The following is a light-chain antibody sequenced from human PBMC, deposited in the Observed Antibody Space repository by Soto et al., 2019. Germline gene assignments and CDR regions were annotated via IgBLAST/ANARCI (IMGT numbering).Light chain of an antibody. CDR3: IPHKNYPIT. CDR2: AAS. CDR1: QGISSY. V-gene: IGKV1-17*03. Sequence: DIHMTQSPSAMSASVGDRVTITCRASQGISSYLVWFQQRPGQVPKRLIYAASSLQSEVHSRFSGSGSGTEFTLTISSLQPEDFATYYCIPHKNYPITFGQGTRLEIK. J-gene: IGKJ5*01.